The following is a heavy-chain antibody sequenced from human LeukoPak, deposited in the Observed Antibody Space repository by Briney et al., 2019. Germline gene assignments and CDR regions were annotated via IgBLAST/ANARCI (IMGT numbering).Heavy chain of an antibody. V-gene: IGHV3-23*01. J-gene: IGHJ4*02. CDR3: AAESQYRSGWYFDY. D-gene: IGHD6-19*01. Sequence: GGSLRLSCAASGFTFSSYAMNWVRQAPGKGLGWVSAISGSGGSTYYADSVKGRFTISIDNSKNTLYLQMNSLRAEDTAVYYCAAESQYRSGWYFDYWGQGTLVTVSS. CDR2: ISGSGGST. CDR1: GFTFSSYA.